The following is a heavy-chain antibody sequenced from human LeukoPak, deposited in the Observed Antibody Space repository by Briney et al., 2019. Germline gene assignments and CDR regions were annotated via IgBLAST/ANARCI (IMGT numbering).Heavy chain of an antibody. Sequence: SETLSLTCTVSGGPIKSHFWSWVRQPPGKRLEWIGYIFHSGSTNYNPSLKSRVTISVDTSKNQFSLKLSSVTAADTAVYYCARRDYYGSGSYSLLRPTPTIFDYWGQGTLVTVSS. V-gene: IGHV4-59*08. CDR1: GGPIKSHF. CDR2: IFHSGST. D-gene: IGHD3-10*01. CDR3: ARRDYYGSGSYSLLRPTPTIFDY. J-gene: IGHJ4*02.